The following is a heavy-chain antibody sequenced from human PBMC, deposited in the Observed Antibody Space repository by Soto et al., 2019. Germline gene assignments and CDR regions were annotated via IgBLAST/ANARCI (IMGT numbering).Heavy chain of an antibody. J-gene: IGHJ3*02. D-gene: IGHD3-10*01. V-gene: IGHV4-59*01. CDR2: IDYSGTT. Sequence: SETLSLTCSVSGGSLNNYYWSWIRQPPGKRLEWIGYIDYSGTTNYNPSLKSRVIISVDPSRNQFSLRLNSVTAADTAVYHCARSDTSGSGRFSPFDAFDIWGQGTMVTVSS. CDR1: GGSLNNYY. CDR3: ARSDTSGSGRFSPFDAFDI.